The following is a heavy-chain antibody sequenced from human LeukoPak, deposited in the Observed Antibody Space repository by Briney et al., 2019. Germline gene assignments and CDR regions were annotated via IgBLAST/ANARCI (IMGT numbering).Heavy chain of an antibody. D-gene: IGHD3-3*01. J-gene: IGHJ6*02. CDR3: TTDLGFLEWLTYYYYGMDV. V-gene: IGHV3-15*07. CDR2: IKSKTDGGTT. CDR1: GFTFSNAW. Sequence: GGSLRLSCAASGFTFSNAWMNWVRQAPGKGLEWVGRIKSKTDGGTTDYAAPVKGRFTISGDDSKNTLYLQMNSLKTEDTAVYYCTTDLGFLEWLTYYYYGMDVWGQGTTVTVSS.